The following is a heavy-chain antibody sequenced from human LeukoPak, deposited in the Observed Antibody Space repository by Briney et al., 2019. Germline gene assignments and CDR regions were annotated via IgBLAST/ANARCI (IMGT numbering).Heavy chain of an antibody. Sequence: GGSLRLSCAASGFSFSNFAIHWVSQAQGKGLEWLAVISHDGGTKHYADSVKGRFTISRDNSNNSLSLQMNSLSAEDTAVYYCARARGRWHLLPLDFWGQGTLVTVSS. D-gene: IGHD1-26*01. CDR1: GFSFSNFA. CDR2: ISHDGGTK. V-gene: IGHV3-30*04. CDR3: ARARGRWHLLPLDF. J-gene: IGHJ4*02.